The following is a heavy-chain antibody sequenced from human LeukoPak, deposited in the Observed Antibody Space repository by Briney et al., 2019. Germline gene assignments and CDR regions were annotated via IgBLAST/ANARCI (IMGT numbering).Heavy chain of an antibody. CDR1: GGTFSSYA. V-gene: IGHV1-69*13. Sequence: SVKVSCKASGGTFSSYAISWVRQAPGQGLGWMGGIIPIFGTANYAQKFQGRVTITADESTSTAYMELSSLRSEDTAVYYCARDQGVVAAWYYGMDVWGQGTTVTVSS. CDR3: ARDQGVVAAWYYGMDV. J-gene: IGHJ6*02. CDR2: IIPIFGTA. D-gene: IGHD2-15*01.